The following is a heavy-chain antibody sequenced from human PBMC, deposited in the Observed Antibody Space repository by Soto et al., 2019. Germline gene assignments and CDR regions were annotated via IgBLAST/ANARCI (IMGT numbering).Heavy chain of an antibody. Sequence: GGSLRLSCVASGFIFEDYAMNWVRQGPGKSLEWVSGISLNSGTIGYADAVKGRFTISRDNAKNSLHLQMNSLRAEDTALYYCAKDVGSYYYDTSAYHYDYWGRGTQVTVSS. CDR3: AKDVGSYYYDTSAYHYDY. J-gene: IGHJ4*02. CDR2: ISLNSGTI. V-gene: IGHV3-9*01. CDR1: GFIFEDYA. D-gene: IGHD3-22*01.